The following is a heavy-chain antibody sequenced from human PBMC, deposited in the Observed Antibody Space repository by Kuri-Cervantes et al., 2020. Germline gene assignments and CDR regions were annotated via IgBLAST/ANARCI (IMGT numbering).Heavy chain of an antibody. CDR3: ASYSGSYQTREWVDAFDI. CDR2: IYTSGST. D-gene: IGHD1-26*01. J-gene: IGHJ3*02. V-gene: IGHV4-61*02. Sequence: SETLSLTCTVSGGSISSSSYYWSWIRQPAGKGLEWIGRIYTSGSTNYNPSLKSRVTISVDTSKNQFSLKLSSVTAADTAVYYCASYSGSYQTREWVDAFDIWGQGTMVTVSS. CDR1: GGSISSSSYY.